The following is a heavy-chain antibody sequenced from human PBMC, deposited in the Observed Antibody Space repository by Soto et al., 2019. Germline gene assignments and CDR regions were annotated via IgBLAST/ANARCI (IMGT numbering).Heavy chain of an antibody. CDR3: ARVYCSSTSCSYYYYYGMDV. D-gene: IGHD2-2*01. J-gene: IGHJ6*02. Sequence: QVQLQQWGAGLLKPSETLSLTCAVYGGSFSGYYWSWIRQPPGKGLEWIGEINHSGSTNYNPSLKSRVTISVDTSKIQFSLKLSSVTAADTTVYYCARVYCSSTSCSYYYYYGMDVWGQGTTVTVSS. CDR1: GGSFSGYY. CDR2: INHSGST. V-gene: IGHV4-34*01.